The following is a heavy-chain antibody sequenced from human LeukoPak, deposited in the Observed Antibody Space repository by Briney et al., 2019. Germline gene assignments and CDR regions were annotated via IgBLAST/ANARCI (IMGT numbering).Heavy chain of an antibody. V-gene: IGHV3-20*04. J-gene: IGHJ4*02. CDR2: INWNGGST. CDR3: ARSKTYSYEGYFDY. D-gene: IGHD5-18*01. Sequence: GGSLRLSCAASGFTFDDYGMSWVRQAPGKGLEWVSGINWNGGSTGYADTVKGRFTISRDNAKNSLYLQMNSLRAEDTALYYCARSKTYSYEGYFDYWGQGTLVTVSS. CDR1: GFTFDDYG.